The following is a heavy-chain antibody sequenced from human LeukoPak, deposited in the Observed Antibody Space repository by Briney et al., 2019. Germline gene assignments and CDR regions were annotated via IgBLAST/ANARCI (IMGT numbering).Heavy chain of an antibody. Sequence: ASVKVSCKASGYTFTSYGISWVRQAPGQGLEWMGWISAYNGNTDYAQKLQGRVTMTTDTSTSTAYMELRSLRSDDTAVYYCAREASSGWYFDYWGQGTLVTVSS. CDR3: AREASSGWYFDY. D-gene: IGHD6-19*01. V-gene: IGHV1-18*01. J-gene: IGHJ4*02. CDR2: ISAYNGNT. CDR1: GYTFTSYG.